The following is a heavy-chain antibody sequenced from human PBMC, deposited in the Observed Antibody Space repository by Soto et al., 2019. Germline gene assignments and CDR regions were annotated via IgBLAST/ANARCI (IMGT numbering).Heavy chain of an antibody. CDR3: ARDQGLGCSTTSCYIGMSAFDI. CDR2: ISSSGSTI. V-gene: IGHV3-48*03. Sequence: ESGGGLVQPGGSLRLSCAASGFTFSSYKMNWVRQAPGKGLEWVSYISSSGSTIYYAGSMKGRFTISRDNAKNSLYLQMSSLRAEDTAVYYCARDQGLGCSTTSCYIGMSAFDIWGQGTMVTVSS. CDR1: GFTFSSYK. J-gene: IGHJ3*02. D-gene: IGHD2-2*02.